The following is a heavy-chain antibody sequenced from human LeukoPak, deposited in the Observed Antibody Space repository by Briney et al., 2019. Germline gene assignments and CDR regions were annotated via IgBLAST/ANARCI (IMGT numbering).Heavy chain of an antibody. Sequence: ASVKVSCKASGYTFTGYYMHWVRQAPGQGLGWMGWINPNSGGTNYAQKFQGRVTMTRDTSISTAYMELSRLRSDDTAVYYCARGPSTTIFGVVIIVPDFDYWGQGTLVTVSS. CDR3: ARGPSTTIFGVVIIVPDFDY. V-gene: IGHV1-2*02. CDR2: INPNSGGT. J-gene: IGHJ4*02. CDR1: GYTFTGYY. D-gene: IGHD3-3*01.